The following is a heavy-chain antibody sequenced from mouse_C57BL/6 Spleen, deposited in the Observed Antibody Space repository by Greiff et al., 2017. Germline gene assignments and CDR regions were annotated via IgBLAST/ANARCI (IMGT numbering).Heavy chain of an antibody. D-gene: IGHD4-1*01. V-gene: IGHV1-53*01. CDR1: GYTFTGYW. CDR3: ARGEIWDVYFDY. Sequence: VQLQQPGTELVKPGASVKLSCKASGYTFTGYWMHWVKQRPGQGLEWIGNINPSNGGTNSNEKFKSKATLTVDKSSSTAYMQLSSLTSEDSAVYYGARGEIWDVYFDYWGQGTTLTVSA. CDR2: INPSNGGT. J-gene: IGHJ2*01.